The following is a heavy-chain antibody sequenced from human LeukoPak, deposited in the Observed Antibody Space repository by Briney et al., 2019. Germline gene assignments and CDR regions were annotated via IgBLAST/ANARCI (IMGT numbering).Heavy chain of an antibody. V-gene: IGHV3-30*04. CDR1: GVTFSSYA. D-gene: IGHD6-13*01. J-gene: IGHJ4*02. CDR2: ISYDGSNK. CDR3: ARDGYSSSWYYFDY. Sequence: GGSLRLSCAASGVTFSSYAMHWVRQAPSKGLEWVAVISYDGSNKYYADSVKGRFTISRDNSKNTLYLQMNSLRAEDTAVYYCARDGYSSSWYYFDYWGQGTLVTVSS.